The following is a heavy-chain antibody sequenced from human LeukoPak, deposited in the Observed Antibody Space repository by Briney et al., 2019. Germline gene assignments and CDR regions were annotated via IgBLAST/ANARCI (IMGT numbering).Heavy chain of an antibody. Sequence: KSSETLSLTCTVSGGSISSSSYYWGWIRQPPGKGLEWIGSIYHSGSTYYNPSLKSRVTISVDTSKNQFSLKLSSVTAADTAVYHCARVPYRRGVDYGGNGDAFDIWGQGTMVTVSS. V-gene: IGHV4-39*07. CDR3: ARVPYRRGVDYGGNGDAFDI. CDR1: GGSISSSSYY. D-gene: IGHD4-23*01. J-gene: IGHJ3*02. CDR2: IYHSGST.